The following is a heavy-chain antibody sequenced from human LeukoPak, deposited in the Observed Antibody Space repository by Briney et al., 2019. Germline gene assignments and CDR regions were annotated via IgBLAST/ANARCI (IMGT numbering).Heavy chain of an antibody. Sequence: PGGSLRLSCAASGFTVSSNYMSWVRQAPGKGLEWVSVIYSGGSTYYADSVKGRFTISRDNAKNSLYLQMNSLRPEDTALYYCAKGTSSWYKNWFDPWGQGTLVTVSS. CDR2: IYSGGST. D-gene: IGHD6-13*01. V-gene: IGHV3-53*05. CDR3: AKGTSSWYKNWFDP. CDR1: GFTVSSNY. J-gene: IGHJ5*02.